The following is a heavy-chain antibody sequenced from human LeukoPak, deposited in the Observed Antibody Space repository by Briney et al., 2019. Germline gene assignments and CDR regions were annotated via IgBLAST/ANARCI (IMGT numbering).Heavy chain of an antibody. V-gene: IGHV4-4*07. Sequence: KPSETLSLTCTVSGGSISSYYWSWIRQPAGKGLEWIGRIYTSGSTNYNPSLKSRVTMSVDTSKNQFSLKLSSVTAADTAVYYCDRDGNIAAAGSARYYFDYWGQGTLVTVSS. D-gene: IGHD6-13*01. CDR2: IYTSGST. CDR3: DRDGNIAAAGSARYYFDY. CDR1: GGSISSYY. J-gene: IGHJ4*02.